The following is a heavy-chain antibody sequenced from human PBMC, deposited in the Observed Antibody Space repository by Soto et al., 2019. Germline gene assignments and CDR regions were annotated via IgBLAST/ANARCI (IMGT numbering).Heavy chain of an antibody. J-gene: IGHJ4*02. CDR1: GFTFSSYW. CDR2: IKQDGSEK. Sequence: GGSLRLSCAASGFTFSSYWMSWVRQAPGKGLEWVASIKQDGSEKYYVDSVKGRFTISRDNAKNSLYLQMNSLRAEDTAVYYCARVGGITIFGVVPSDFDYWGQGTLVTVSS. CDR3: ARVGGITIFGVVPSDFDY. V-gene: IGHV3-7*01. D-gene: IGHD3-3*01.